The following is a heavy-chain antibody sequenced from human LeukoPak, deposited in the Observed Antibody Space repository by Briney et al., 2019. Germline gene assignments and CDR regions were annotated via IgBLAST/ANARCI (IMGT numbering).Heavy chain of an antibody. Sequence: PGGSLRLPCAASGFTFNSYWMHWVRQAPGKGLVWVARINSDGSTTSYADSVKGRFTISRDNAKNTLYLQMNSLRTEDTAVYYCARESAMGATTGDYWGQGTLVTVSS. V-gene: IGHV3-74*01. CDR1: GFTFNSYW. J-gene: IGHJ4*02. D-gene: IGHD1-26*01. CDR2: INSDGSTT. CDR3: ARESAMGATTGDY.